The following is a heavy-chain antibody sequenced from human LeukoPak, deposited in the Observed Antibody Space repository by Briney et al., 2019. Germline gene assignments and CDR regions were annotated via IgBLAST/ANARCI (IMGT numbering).Heavy chain of an antibody. Sequence: GGSLRLSCAASGFTFSSYAMHWVRQAPGKGLEWVAVISYDGSNKYYADSVKGRFTISRDSSKNTLYLQMNSLRAEDTAVYYCARNMVRGVIGPLDVWGQGTTVTVSS. CDR1: GFTFSSYA. J-gene: IGHJ6*02. CDR3: ARNMVRGVIGPLDV. D-gene: IGHD3-10*01. V-gene: IGHV3-30-3*01. CDR2: ISYDGSNK.